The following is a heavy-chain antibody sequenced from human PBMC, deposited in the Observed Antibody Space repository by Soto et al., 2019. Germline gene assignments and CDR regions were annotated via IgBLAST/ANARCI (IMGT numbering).Heavy chain of an antibody. J-gene: IGHJ5*02. V-gene: IGHV5-10-1*01. CDR1: GYSFTSYW. D-gene: IGHD3-10*01. CDR2: IDPSDSYT. CDR3: ARHFAGSVSTSDWFDP. Sequence: PGESLKISCKGSGYSFTSYWISWVRQMPGKGLEWMGRIDPSDSYTNYSPSFQGHVTISADKSISTAYLQWSSLKASDTAMYYCARHFAGSVSTSDWFDPWGQGTLVTVS.